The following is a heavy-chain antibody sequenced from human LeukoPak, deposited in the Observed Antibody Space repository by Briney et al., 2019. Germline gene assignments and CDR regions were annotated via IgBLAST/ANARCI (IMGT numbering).Heavy chain of an antibody. V-gene: IGHV5-10-1*01. D-gene: IGHD2-2*01. CDR3: ARRGVPAAMSGVNWFDP. Sequence: GESLKISCKGSGYSFTSYWIIWVRQMPGKGLEWMGRIDPRDSYTNYSPSFQGHVTISVDKSISTAYLQWSSLKASDTAMYYCARRGVPAAMSGVNWFDPWGQGTLVTVSS. J-gene: IGHJ5*02. CDR2: IDPRDSYT. CDR1: GYSFTSYW.